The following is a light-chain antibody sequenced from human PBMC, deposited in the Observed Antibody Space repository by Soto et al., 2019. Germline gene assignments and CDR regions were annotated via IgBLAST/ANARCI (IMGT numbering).Light chain of an antibody. Sequence: QSVLTQPASVSGSPGQPITISCTGTSSDVGANNYVSWYQHNPGKAPKLLIYEVRNRPSGVSYRFSGSKSGNTASLTISGLQAEDEADYYCSSYINSITFVVFGGGTKLTVL. CDR2: EVR. CDR1: SSDVGANNY. CDR3: SSYINSITFVV. V-gene: IGLV2-14*01. J-gene: IGLJ2*01.